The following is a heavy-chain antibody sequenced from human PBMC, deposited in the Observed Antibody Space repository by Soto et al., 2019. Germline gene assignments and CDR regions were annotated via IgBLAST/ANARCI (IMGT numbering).Heavy chain of an antibody. Sequence: EVQLVESGGGLVQPGGSLRLSCAASGFTVNSNYMSWVRQAPGKGLEWVSVIYSDGSTYYGDSVKGRFIISRDNSNSRLYFQMNCLRAEDTAVYYCAPLTKYDILSGFFPCWGQGTLVTVSS. CDR2: IYSDGST. CDR3: APLTKYDILSGFFPC. D-gene: IGHD3-9*01. J-gene: IGHJ4*02. CDR1: GFTVNSNY. V-gene: IGHV3-66*01.